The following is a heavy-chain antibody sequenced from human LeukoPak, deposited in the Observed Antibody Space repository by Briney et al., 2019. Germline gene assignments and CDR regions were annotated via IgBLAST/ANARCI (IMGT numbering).Heavy chain of an antibody. CDR1: GDSISGNHY. J-gene: IGHJ4*02. Sequence: SETLSLTCTVSGDSISGNHYWSWIRQPAGKGLEWIGRIYTSGSTNYNPSLKSRVTISVDTSKNQFSLKLSSVTAADTAVYYCAGDAYGKHYFDYWGQGTLVTVSS. CDR2: IYTSGST. V-gene: IGHV4-61*02. D-gene: IGHD2-21*01. CDR3: AGDAYGKHYFDY.